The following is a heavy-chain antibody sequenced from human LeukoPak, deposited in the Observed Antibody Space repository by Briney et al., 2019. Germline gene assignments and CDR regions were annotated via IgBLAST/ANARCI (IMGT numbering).Heavy chain of an antibody. Sequence: PGGSLRLSCAASGFTFSSYAMSWVRQAPGKGLEWVSAISNNGGYTYYADSVQGRFTISRDNSKSTQCLQMNSLRAEDTAVYYCAKQLGYCSDGSCYFPYWGQGTLVTVSS. CDR1: GFTFSSYA. CDR2: ISNNGGYT. J-gene: IGHJ4*02. CDR3: AKQLGYCSDGSCYFPY. V-gene: IGHV3-23*01. D-gene: IGHD2-15*01.